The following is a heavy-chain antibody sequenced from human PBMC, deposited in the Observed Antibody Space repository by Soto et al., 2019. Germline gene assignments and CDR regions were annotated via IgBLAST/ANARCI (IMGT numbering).Heavy chain of an antibody. CDR1: EFTLTTYT. J-gene: IGHJ6*02. Sequence: EVQLVESGGGLVKPGGSLRLSCEASEFTLTTYTMNWVRQASGKGLEWVSSITSSSGHIYYADSVKGRFTISRDNARNSLYRKMHSLRAGDSAVFFCLRDRALSSFYGMDVWAQGTTVTVPS. CDR2: ITSSSGHI. CDR3: LRDRALSSFYGMDV. V-gene: IGHV3-21*02.